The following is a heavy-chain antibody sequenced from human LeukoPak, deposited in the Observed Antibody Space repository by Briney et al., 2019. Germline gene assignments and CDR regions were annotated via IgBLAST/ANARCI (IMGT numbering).Heavy chain of an antibody. J-gene: IGHJ6*02. Sequence: GGTLRLSCAASGFTFSSYVMHWVRQAPGKGLEWGSAICTAGDTYYPGSVKGRFTISRENAKNSLYLQMNSLRAGDTAVYYCARVGSDSGGVVYGMDVWGQGTTVTVSS. D-gene: IGHD2-15*01. CDR1: GFTFSSYV. CDR2: ICTAGDT. CDR3: ARVGSDSGGVVYGMDV. V-gene: IGHV3-13*01.